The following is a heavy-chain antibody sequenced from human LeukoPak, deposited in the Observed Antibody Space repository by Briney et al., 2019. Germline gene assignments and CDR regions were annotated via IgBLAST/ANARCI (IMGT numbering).Heavy chain of an antibody. CDR2: ISGSGGST. J-gene: IGHJ4*02. D-gene: IGHD6-13*01. Sequence: GGSLRLSCEGSGFTFSSYAMSWVRQAPGKGLEWVSAISGSGGSTYCADSVKGRFTISRDNAKNSLYLQMNSLRAEDTAVYYCARDPAYSSSWYVFDYWGQGTLVTVSS. V-gene: IGHV3-23*01. CDR3: ARDPAYSSSWYVFDY. CDR1: GFTFSSYA.